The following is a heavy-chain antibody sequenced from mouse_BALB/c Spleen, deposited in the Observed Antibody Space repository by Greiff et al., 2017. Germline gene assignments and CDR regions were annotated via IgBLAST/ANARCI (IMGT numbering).Heavy chain of an antibody. CDR2: ISNGGGST. V-gene: IGHV5-12-2*01. J-gene: IGHJ2*01. CDR3: ARRGDYDDRYYFDD. D-gene: IGHD2-4*01. Sequence: EVKVEESGGGLVQPGGSLKLSCAASGFTFSSYTMSWVRQTPEKRLEWVAYISNGGGSTYYPDTVKGRFTISRDNAKNTLYLQMSSLKSEDTAMYYCARRGDYDDRYYFDDWGQGTTLTVSS. CDR1: GFTFSSYT.